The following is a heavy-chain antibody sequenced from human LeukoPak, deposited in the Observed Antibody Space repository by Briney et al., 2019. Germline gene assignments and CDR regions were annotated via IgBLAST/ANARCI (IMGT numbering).Heavy chain of an antibody. CDR3: ARGLAAAFDY. CDR2: INHSGST. V-gene: IGHV4-34*01. CDR1: GGSFSGYY. Sequence: SETLSLTCAVYGGSFSGYYWSWIRQPPGKGLEWIGEINHSGSTNYNPPLKSRVTISVDTSKNQFSLKLSSVAAADTAVYYCARGLAAAFDYWGQGTLVTVSS. D-gene: IGHD6-13*01. J-gene: IGHJ4*02.